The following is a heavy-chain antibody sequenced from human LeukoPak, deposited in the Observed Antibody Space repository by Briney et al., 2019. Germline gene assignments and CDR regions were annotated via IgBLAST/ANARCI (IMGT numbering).Heavy chain of an antibody. CDR3: ARDLRVSDGAYYYYGMDV. CDR1: GGTFSSYA. D-gene: IGHD2-8*01. V-gene: IGHV1-69*04. Sequence: SVKVSCKASGGTFSSYAISWVRQAPGQGLEWMGRIIPILGMANYAQKFQGRVTITADKSTSTAYMELSSLRSEDTAVYYCARDLRVSDGAYYYYGMDVWGQGTTVTVSS. J-gene: IGHJ6*02. CDR2: IIPILGMA.